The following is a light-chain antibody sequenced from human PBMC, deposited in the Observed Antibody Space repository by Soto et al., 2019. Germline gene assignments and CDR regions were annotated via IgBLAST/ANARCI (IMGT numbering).Light chain of an antibody. CDR3: QQYNNWPPLT. Sequence: EIVMTQSPATLSVSAGERVTLSCRASQSVSSNLAWYQQKPGQAPRLLIYGASTRATGIPARFSGRWSGTDFTLTISSLQSEDFAVYYCQQYNNWPPLTFGGGTKVEIK. CDR2: GAS. J-gene: IGKJ4*01. V-gene: IGKV3D-15*01. CDR1: QSVSSN.